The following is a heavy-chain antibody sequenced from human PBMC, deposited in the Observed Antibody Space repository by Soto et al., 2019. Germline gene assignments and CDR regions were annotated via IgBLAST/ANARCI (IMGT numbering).Heavy chain of an antibody. CDR1: GYTFTSTA. CDR3: ARHGDYGDYEH. CDR2: IRSYNGDV. Sequence: QVQLVQSGAEVKKPGASVKVSCKASGYTFTSTAISWVRQAPGQGLEWMGWIRSYNGDVKYAQNLQGRVTMTTDTSTSTAYMELRSLRSDDTAVYYCARHGDYGDYEHWGQRTLVTVSS. V-gene: IGHV1-18*01. J-gene: IGHJ4*02. D-gene: IGHD4-17*01.